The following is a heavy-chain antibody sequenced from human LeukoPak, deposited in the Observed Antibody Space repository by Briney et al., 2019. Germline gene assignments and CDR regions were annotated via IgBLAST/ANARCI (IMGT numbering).Heavy chain of an antibody. Sequence: GGSLRLSCAASGFTFSSYSMNWVRQAPGKGLEWVSSISSSSSYIYYADSVKGRFTISRDNAKNSLYLQMNSLRAEDTAVYYCASERITMVRGGVNWFDPWGQGTLVTVSS. J-gene: IGHJ5*02. V-gene: IGHV3-21*01. CDR1: GFTFSSYS. CDR2: ISSSSSYI. D-gene: IGHD3-10*01. CDR3: ASERITMVRGGVNWFDP.